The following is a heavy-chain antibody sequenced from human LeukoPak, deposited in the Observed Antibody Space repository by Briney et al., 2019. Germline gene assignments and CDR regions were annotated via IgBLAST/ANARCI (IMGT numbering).Heavy chain of an antibody. CDR3: AREGGYSYGSNNWFDP. J-gene: IGHJ5*02. V-gene: IGHV1-69*13. D-gene: IGHD5-18*01. CDR1: GYTFTSYG. CDR2: IIPIFGTA. Sequence: ASVKVSCKASGYTFTSYGISWVRQAPGQGLEWMGGIIPIFGTANYAQKFQGRVTITADESTSTAYMELSSLRSEDTAVYYCAREGGYSYGSNNWFDPWGQGTLVTVSS.